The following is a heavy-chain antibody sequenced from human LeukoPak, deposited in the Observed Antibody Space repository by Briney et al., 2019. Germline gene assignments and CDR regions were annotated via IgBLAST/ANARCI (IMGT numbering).Heavy chain of an antibody. D-gene: IGHD2-2*01. CDR3: AKDPGYQVVYCFDY. CDR1: GFTFSSYS. CDR2: ISGSGGST. V-gene: IGHV3-23*01. Sequence: GASLRLSCAASGFTFSSYSMSWVRQAPGKGLEWVSGISGSGGSTDYADSVKGRFTISRDNSKNTLYLQMNSLRVEDTAVYYCAKDPGYQVVYCFDYWGQGTLVTVSS. J-gene: IGHJ4*02.